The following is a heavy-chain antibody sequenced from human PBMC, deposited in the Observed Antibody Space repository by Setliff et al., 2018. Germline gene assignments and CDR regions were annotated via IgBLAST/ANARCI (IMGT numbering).Heavy chain of an antibody. CDR3: AGSLGGFDY. Sequence: SETLSLTCTVSGGSISSSSYYWGWIRQPPGKGLEWIGSIYYSGSTNYNPSLKSRVTISVDKSKNQFSLKLSSVTAADTAVYYCAGSLGGFDYWGQGTLVTVSS. V-gene: IGHV4-39*07. D-gene: IGHD3-16*01. J-gene: IGHJ4*02. CDR1: GGSISSSSYY. CDR2: IYYSGST.